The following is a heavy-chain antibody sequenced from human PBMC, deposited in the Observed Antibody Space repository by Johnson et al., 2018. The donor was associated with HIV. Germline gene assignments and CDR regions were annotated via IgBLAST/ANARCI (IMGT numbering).Heavy chain of an antibody. CDR2: ISFDGSNK. Sequence: QVQLVESGGGVVQPGRSLRLSCAASGFTFSNYPMHWVRQAPGKGLEWVAVISFDGSNKFYADSVKGRFTISRDNSKDTLYLQMNSLRAEDTAVYYCARGPHEVVVVAATSAFDIWGQGTMVTVSS. CDR1: GFTFSNYP. V-gene: IGHV3-30*04. CDR3: ARGPHEVVVVAATSAFDI. D-gene: IGHD2-15*01. J-gene: IGHJ3*02.